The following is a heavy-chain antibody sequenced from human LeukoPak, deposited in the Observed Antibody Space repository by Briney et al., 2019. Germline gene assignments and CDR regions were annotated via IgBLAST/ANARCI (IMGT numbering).Heavy chain of an antibody. Sequence: PGGSLRLSCAASGFTFSSYWMHWVRPAPGKGLVWVSRINSDGSSTSYADSVKGRFTISRDNAKNTLYLQMNSLRAEDTAVYYCARGQFRGYSDYWGQGTLVTVSS. D-gene: IGHD3-22*01. V-gene: IGHV3-74*01. CDR3: ARGQFRGYSDY. CDR1: GFTFSSYW. CDR2: INSDGSST. J-gene: IGHJ4*02.